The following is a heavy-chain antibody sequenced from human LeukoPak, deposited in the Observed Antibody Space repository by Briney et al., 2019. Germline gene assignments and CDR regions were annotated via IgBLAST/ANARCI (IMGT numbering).Heavy chain of an antibody. CDR1: GYTFTSYG. CDR3: ARGTRMTAVKY. D-gene: IGHD4-17*01. J-gene: IGHJ4*02. Sequence: ASVKVSCKASGYTFTSYGISWVRQAPGQGLEWMGWINPISGGTNYAQKFQGRVTMTRDTSISTAYMELSRLRSDDTAVYYCARGTRMTAVKYWGQGTLVTVSS. CDR2: INPISGGT. V-gene: IGHV1-2*02.